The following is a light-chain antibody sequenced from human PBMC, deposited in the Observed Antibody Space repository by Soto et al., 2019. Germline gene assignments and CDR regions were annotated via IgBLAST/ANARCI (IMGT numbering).Light chain of an antibody. Sequence: DIVLTRSPGTLCLSPGERATLSCRASQTVSRSLAWYQQKTGEAPRLLIYDASNRATGIPARFSGSGCGRDYTLTISSLEPEDVAVYYCQQRSNWRALTFGGGTKVDIK. CDR1: QTVSRS. CDR2: DAS. V-gene: IGKV3-11*02. J-gene: IGKJ4*02. CDR3: QQRSNWRALT.